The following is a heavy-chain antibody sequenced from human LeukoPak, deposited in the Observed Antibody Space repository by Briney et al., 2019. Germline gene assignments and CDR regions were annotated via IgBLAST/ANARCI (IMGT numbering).Heavy chain of an antibody. Sequence: ASVKVSCKASGYTXTAYGTTWVRQAPGQGLEWMGWISAYNGNTNYAQKFQGRVTMTTDTSTSTAYMELRSLRSDDTAVYYCARDDYGDCDYWGQGTLVTVSS. V-gene: IGHV1-18*01. J-gene: IGHJ4*02. CDR2: ISAYNGNT. CDR3: ARDDYGDCDY. D-gene: IGHD4-17*01. CDR1: GYTXTAYG.